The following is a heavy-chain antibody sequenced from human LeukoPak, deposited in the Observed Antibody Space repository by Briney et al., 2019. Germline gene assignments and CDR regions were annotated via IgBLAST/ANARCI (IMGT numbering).Heavy chain of an antibody. CDR2: INHSGST. CDR3: ARHGYYYYMDV. CDR1: GGSFSGYY. V-gene: IGHV4-34*01. J-gene: IGHJ6*03. Sequence: SETLSLTCAVYGGSFSGYYWSWIRQPPGKGLEWIGEINHSGSTNYNPSLKSRVTISVDMSKNQFSLKLSSVTAADTAVYYCARHGYYYYMDVWGKGTTVTVSS.